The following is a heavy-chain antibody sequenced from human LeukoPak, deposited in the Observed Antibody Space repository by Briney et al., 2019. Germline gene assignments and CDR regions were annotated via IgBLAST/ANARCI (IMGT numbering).Heavy chain of an antibody. V-gene: IGHV3-74*03. CDR2: INSDGSST. J-gene: IGHJ6*02. CDR3: ARGAVTTNYYYGMDV. CDR1: GFTFSSYW. Sequence: GGSLRLSCAASGFTFSSYWMHWVRQAPGKGLVWVSRINSDGSSTTYADSVKGRFTISRDNSKNTLYLQMNSLRAEDTAVYYCARGAVTTNYYYGMDVWGQGTTVTVSS. D-gene: IGHD4-17*01.